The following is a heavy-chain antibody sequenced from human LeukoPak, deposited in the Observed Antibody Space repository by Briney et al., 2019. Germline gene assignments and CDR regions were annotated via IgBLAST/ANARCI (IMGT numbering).Heavy chain of an antibody. CDR3: ASHRRYSSSWNSYFDY. J-gene: IGHJ4*02. D-gene: IGHD6-13*01. Sequence: SVKVSCKASGGTFSSYAISWVRQAPGQGLEWMGGIIPIFGTANYAQKFQGRVTITTDESTSTAYMELSSLRSEDTAVYYCASHRRYSSSWNSYFDYWGQGTLVTVSS. V-gene: IGHV1-69*05. CDR1: GGTFSSYA. CDR2: IIPIFGTA.